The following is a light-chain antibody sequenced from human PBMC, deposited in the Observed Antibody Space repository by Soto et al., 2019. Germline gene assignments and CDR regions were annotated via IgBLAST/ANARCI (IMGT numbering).Light chain of an antibody. J-gene: IGKJ2*01. CDR3: QQYGSSPPYT. CDR1: QSVSSRY. V-gene: IGKV3-20*01. CDR2: GAS. Sequence: EIVLTQSPGTLFLSPGERATLSCRASQSVSSRYLAWYQQKPGQAPSLLIYGASSRATGIPDRFSGGGSGTDFTLTISRLEPEDFAVYYCQQYGSSPPYTCGQGTKLEIK.